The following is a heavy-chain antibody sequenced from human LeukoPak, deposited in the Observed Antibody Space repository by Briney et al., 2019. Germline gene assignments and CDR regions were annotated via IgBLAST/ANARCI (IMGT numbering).Heavy chain of an antibody. CDR3: ANGQVGATRKGWFDP. CDR1: GFTFSSYA. Sequence: GGSLRLSCAASGFTFSSYAMSWVRQAPGKGLEWVSAISGSGGSTYYADSVKGRFTISRDNSKNTLYLQMNSLRAEDTAVYYCANGQVGATRKGWFDPWGQGTLVTVSS. CDR2: ISGSGGST. J-gene: IGHJ5*02. V-gene: IGHV3-23*01. D-gene: IGHD1-26*01.